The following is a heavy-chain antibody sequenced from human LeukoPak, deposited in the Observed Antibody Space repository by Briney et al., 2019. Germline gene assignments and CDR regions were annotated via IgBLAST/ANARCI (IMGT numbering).Heavy chain of an antibody. CDR3: ARGHYSFDS. CDR1: GFTFTDYY. Sequence: GGSLRLSCAASGFTFTDYYMTWIRQAPGKGLEWISYIDPSTTNIDYADSVKGRFTISRDNAKSSLYLQMDSPRAEDAALYYCARGHYSFDSWGQGALVTVSS. J-gene: IGHJ4*02. CDR2: IDPSTTNI. V-gene: IGHV3-11*01.